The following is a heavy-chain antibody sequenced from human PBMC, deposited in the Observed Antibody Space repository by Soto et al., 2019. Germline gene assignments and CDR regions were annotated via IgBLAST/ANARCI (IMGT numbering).Heavy chain of an antibody. V-gene: IGHV4-34*01. Sequence: SETLSLTCAVYGGSFSGYYWSWIRQPPGKGLEWIGEISHSGSSNYNPSLKGRVSISVDTSKNQFSLEVISVTAADTAVYFCAREEVPQWFNRGYYGMDVWGRETTLTIAS. CDR2: ISHSGSS. CDR1: GGSFSGYY. J-gene: IGHJ6*02. CDR3: AREEVPQWFNRGYYGMDV. D-gene: IGHD7-27*01.